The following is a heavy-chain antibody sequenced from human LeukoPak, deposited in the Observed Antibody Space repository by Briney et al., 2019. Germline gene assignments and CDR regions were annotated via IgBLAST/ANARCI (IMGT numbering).Heavy chain of an antibody. CDR3: ARGGGLDV. CDR1: AFTFSNHA. J-gene: IGHJ6*02. V-gene: IGHV3-23*01. D-gene: IGHD3-16*01. CDR2: ISAGGGST. Sequence: GGSLRLSCAGSAFTFSNHAMSWVRQTPGKGLEWVSGISAGGGSTLYADSVKGRFTISRDNAKNSLYLQMSNLRAEDTAVYFCARGGGLDVWGQGATVTVSS.